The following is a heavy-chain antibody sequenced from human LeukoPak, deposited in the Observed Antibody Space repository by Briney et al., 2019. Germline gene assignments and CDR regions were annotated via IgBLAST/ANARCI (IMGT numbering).Heavy chain of an antibody. CDR3: ARSNYGGSSFYC. CDR2: TYYRSKWYS. CDR1: GDSFSSISAA. Sequence: SQTLSLTCAISGDSFSSISAASNWIRQSPSRGLEWLGRTYYRSKWYSDYAVSVKSRITFNPDTFKNQFSPQLNSVTPEDTAVYYCARSNYGGSSFYCCGQGTLVTVSS. J-gene: IGHJ4*02. D-gene: IGHD4-23*01. V-gene: IGHV6-1*01.